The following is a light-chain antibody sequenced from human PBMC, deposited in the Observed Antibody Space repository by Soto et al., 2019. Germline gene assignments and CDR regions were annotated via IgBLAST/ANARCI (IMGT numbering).Light chain of an antibody. Sequence: DIQMTQSPASVSASVGDRVTINCRASQGVSTWVAWVQQKQGQAPKLLIYAASLLQSGVPSRFSGSGSGTEVTLTISSLQPEDFATYFCQQANRFPVTFGQGTQLES. CDR3: QQANRFPVT. V-gene: IGKV1D-12*01. CDR2: AAS. J-gene: IGKJ2*01. CDR1: QGVSTW.